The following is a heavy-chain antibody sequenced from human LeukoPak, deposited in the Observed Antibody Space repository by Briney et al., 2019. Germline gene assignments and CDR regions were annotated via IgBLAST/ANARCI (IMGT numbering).Heavy chain of an antibody. J-gene: IGHJ4*02. V-gene: IGHV1-18*01. CDR2: ISAYNGNT. Sequence: ASVKVSCKASGYTFTSYGISWVRQAPGQGLEWMGWISAYNGNTNYAQKLQGRVTMTTDTSTSTAYMELRSLRSDDTAVYYCARTIYGSGFEKGRAYYFDYWGQGTLVTVSS. D-gene: IGHD3-10*01. CDR1: GYTFTSYG. CDR3: ARTIYGSGFEKGRAYYFDY.